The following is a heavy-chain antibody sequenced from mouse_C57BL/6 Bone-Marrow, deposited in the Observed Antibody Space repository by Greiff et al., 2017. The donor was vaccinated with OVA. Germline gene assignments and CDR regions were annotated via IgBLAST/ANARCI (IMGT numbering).Heavy chain of an antibody. J-gene: IGHJ4*01. D-gene: IGHD4-1*01. CDR2: IYPGDGDT. V-gene: IGHV1-82*01. Sequence: QVQLKESGPELVKPGASVKISCKASGYAFSSSWMNWVKQRPGKGLVWIGRIYPGDGDTNYNGKFKGKATLTADKSSSTAYMQRISLTSEDSAVYFCARRGLGPPYYAMDYWGQGTSVTVSS. CDR1: GYAFSSSW. CDR3: ARRGLGPPYYAMDY.